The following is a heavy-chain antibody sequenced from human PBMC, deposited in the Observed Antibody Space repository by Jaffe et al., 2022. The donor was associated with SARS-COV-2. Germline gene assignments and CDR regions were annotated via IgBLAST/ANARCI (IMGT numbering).Heavy chain of an antibody. D-gene: IGHD4-17*01. CDR3: AKALDYGDYPAPYYYYGMDV. V-gene: IGHV3-23*01. CDR2: ISGSGGST. Sequence: EVQLLESGGGLVQPGGSLRLSCAASGFTFSSYAMSWVRQAPGKGLEWVSAISGSGGSTYYADSVKGRFTISRDNSKNTLYLQMNSLRAEDTAVYYCAKALDYGDYPAPYYYYGMDVWGQGTTVTVSS. J-gene: IGHJ6*02. CDR1: GFTFSSYA.